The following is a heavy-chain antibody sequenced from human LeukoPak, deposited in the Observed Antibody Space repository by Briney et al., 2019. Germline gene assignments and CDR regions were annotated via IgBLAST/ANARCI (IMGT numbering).Heavy chain of an antibody. CDR1: GFTFSSHS. J-gene: IGHJ6*02. V-gene: IGHV3-21*01. D-gene: IGHD4-17*01. CDR2: ISSSSCFR. CDR3: ARNVPHYGDYSAANYYYYGMDV. Sequence: GASLRLSCAGSGFTFSSHSINWVRQAPGKGLEWVSSISSSSCFRYYADSVRGRFTISRDNAKNSVYLQMNSLRAEDTAVYYCARNVPHYGDYSAANYYYYGMDVWGQGTTVTVSS.